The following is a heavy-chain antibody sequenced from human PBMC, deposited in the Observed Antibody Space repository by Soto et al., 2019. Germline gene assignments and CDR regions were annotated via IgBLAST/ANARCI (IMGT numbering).Heavy chain of an antibody. CDR2: INPNSGNT. CDR3: ARVSSSWYAALPFDY. D-gene: IGHD6-13*01. Sequence: EASVKVSCKASGYTFTSYYMHWVRQAPGQGLEWMGIINPNSGNTGYAQKFQGRVTMTRNTSISTAYMELSSLRSEDTAVYYCARVSSSWYAALPFDYWGQGTLVTVSS. J-gene: IGHJ4*02. V-gene: IGHV1-8*02. CDR1: GYTFTSYY.